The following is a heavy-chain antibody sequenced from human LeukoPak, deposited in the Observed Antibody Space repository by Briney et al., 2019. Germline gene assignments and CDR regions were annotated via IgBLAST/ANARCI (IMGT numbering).Heavy chain of an antibody. J-gene: IGHJ4*02. Sequence: SETLSLTCTVSGGSISGYFWSWIRQPPRKGLEYLGYVNYDGSTNYDHSLRSRATITIDSSKNEFALKLSSVTAADTAVYYCARFNVGSSDYFDYWGQGILVTVSS. CDR1: GGSISGYF. CDR3: ARFNVGSSDYFDY. D-gene: IGHD1-26*01. V-gene: IGHV4-59*01. CDR2: VNYDGST.